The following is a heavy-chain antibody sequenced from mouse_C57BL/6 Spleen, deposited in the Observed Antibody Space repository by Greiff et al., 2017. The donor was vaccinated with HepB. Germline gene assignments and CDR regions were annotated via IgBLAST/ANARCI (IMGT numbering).Heavy chain of an antibody. V-gene: IGHV2-2*01. J-gene: IGHJ4*01. D-gene: IGHD4-1*01. CDR1: GFSLTSYG. CDR3: ARKGHWDVGGNAMDY. Sequence: QVQLKQSGPGLVQPSQSLSITCTVSGFSLTSYGVHWVRQSPGKGLEWLGVIWSGGSTDYNAAFISRLSISKDNSKSQVFFKMNSLQADDTAIYYWARKGHWDVGGNAMDYWGQGTSVTVSS. CDR2: IWSGGST.